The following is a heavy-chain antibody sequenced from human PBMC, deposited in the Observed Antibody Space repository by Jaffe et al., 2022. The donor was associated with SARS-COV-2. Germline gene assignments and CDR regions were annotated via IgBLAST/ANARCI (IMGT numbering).Heavy chain of an antibody. CDR2: ISWSSTSI. CDR3: AKGINIITVVFMADY. J-gene: IGHJ4*02. V-gene: IGHV3-9*01. CDR1: GFIFNDFA. D-gene: IGHD2-8*02. Sequence: EVQLVESGGGLVQPGGSLRLSCATSGFIFNDFAIHWVRQAPGKGLEWVSGISWSSTSIAYADSVKGRFTTSRDNAKNTVYLQMNSLRPEDTALYYCAKGINIITVVFMADYWGQGALVTVSS.